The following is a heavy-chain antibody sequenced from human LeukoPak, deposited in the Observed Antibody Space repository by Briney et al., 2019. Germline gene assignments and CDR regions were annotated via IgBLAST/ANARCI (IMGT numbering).Heavy chain of an antibody. CDR3: ARDLVNDSSGYYYRWFDP. D-gene: IGHD3-22*01. CDR2: IYYSGST. J-gene: IGHJ5*02. Sequence: SETLSLTCTVSGGSISSYYWSWIRQPPGKGLEWIGYIYYSGSTNYNPSLKSRVTISVDTSKNQFSLKLSSVTAADTAVYYCARDLVNDSSGYYYRWFDPWGQGTLVTVSS. V-gene: IGHV4-59*12. CDR1: GGSISSYY.